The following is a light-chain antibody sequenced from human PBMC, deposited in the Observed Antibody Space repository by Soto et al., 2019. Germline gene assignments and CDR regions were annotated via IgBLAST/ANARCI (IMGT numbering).Light chain of an antibody. Sequence: EIVMPQSPSTLSVSPGERATLSCRASPSVSSNLAWYQQKPGQAPRLLLYGASTRATGIPARFSGSGSGTEFTRTISSLQSEDFAVYYCQQYNNWPPYTFGQGTELEIK. J-gene: IGKJ2*01. V-gene: IGKV3-15*01. CDR3: QQYNNWPPYT. CDR2: GAS. CDR1: PSVSSN.